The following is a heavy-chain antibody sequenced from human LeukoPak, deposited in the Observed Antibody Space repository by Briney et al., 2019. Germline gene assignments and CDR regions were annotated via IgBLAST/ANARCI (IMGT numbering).Heavy chain of an antibody. CDR2: ISAYNGNT. V-gene: IGHV1-18*01. Sequence: ASVKVSCKASGYTFTSYGISWVRQAPGQGLEWKGWISAYNGNTNYAQKLQGRVTMTTDTSTSTAYMELRSLRSDDTAVYYCARDLVYCSSTSCYTGLDYWGQGTLVTVSS. CDR3: ARDLVYCSSTSCYTGLDY. J-gene: IGHJ4*02. D-gene: IGHD2-2*02. CDR1: GYTFTSYG.